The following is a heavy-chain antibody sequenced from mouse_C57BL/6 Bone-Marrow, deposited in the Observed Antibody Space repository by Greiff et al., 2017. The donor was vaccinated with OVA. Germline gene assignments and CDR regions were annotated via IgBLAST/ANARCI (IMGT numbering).Heavy chain of an antibody. CDR3: ATTAISYRGWYFDV. CDR2: IWSGGST. J-gene: IGHJ1*03. CDR1: GFSLTSYG. Sequence: VKLMESGPGLVQPSQSLSITCTVSGFSLTSYGVHWVRQSPGKGLEWLGVIWSGGSTDYNAAFISRLSISKDNSKSQVFFKMNSLQADDTAIYYCATTAISYRGWYFDVWGTGTTVTVSS. V-gene: IGHV2-2*01. D-gene: IGHD1-2*01.